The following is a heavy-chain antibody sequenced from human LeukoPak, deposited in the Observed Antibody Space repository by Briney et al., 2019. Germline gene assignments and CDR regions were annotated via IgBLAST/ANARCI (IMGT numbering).Heavy chain of an antibody. CDR2: IRYDRSNK. D-gene: IGHD2-2*02. CDR1: GFTFSSYG. V-gene: IGHV3-30*02. CDR3: AGRYCSSTSCYSDY. Sequence: PGGSLRLSCAASGFTFSSYGMHWVRQAPGKGLEWVAFIRYDRSNKYYADSVKGRFTISRDNSKNTLYLQMSSLRAEDTAVYYCAGRYCSSTSCYSDYWGQGTLVTVSS. J-gene: IGHJ4*02.